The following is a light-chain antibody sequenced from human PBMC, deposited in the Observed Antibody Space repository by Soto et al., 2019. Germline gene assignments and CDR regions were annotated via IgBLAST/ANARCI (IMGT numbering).Light chain of an antibody. CDR3: CSYAGSYTWV. V-gene: IGLV2-11*01. CDR1: SSDVGGYKY. J-gene: IGLJ3*02. CDR2: DVS. Sequence: QSALTQPRSVSESPGQSVTISCSGTSSDVGGYKYVSWYQQHPGKAPKLMIYDVSERPSGVPDRFSGSKSGSTASLTISGLQAEDEADYYCCSYAGSYTWVFGGGTKLTVL.